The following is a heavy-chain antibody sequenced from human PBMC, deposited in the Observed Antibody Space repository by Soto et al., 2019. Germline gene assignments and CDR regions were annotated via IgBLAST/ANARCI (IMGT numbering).Heavy chain of an antibody. V-gene: IGHV1-46*01. D-gene: IGHD3-3*01. CDR1: GYTFTSYY. J-gene: IGHJ4*02. CDR2: INPSGGST. CDR3: ARGITIFGVVIMPYYFDY. Sequence: ASVKVSCKASGYTFTSYYMHWVRQAPGQGLEWMGIINPSGGSTSYAQKFQGRVTMTRDTSTSTVYMELSSLRSEDTAVYYCARGITIFGVVIMPYYFDYWGQGTLVTVSS.